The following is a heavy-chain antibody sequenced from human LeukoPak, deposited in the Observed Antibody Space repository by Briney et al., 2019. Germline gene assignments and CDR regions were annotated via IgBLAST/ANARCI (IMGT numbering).Heavy chain of an antibody. J-gene: IGHJ5*02. Sequence: GGCLRLSCAASGCTFSNYWMHCVREAPGKRLVWVSRINSDGINTSYADSVKGRLTISRDNAKNTLNLQMNSLRAEDTAVYYCARDLGQYYDTSDNWFDPWVQGTLVTVSS. CDR1: GCTFSNYW. D-gene: IGHD3-22*01. CDR2: INSDGINT. V-gene: IGHV3-74*01. CDR3: ARDLGQYYDTSDNWFDP.